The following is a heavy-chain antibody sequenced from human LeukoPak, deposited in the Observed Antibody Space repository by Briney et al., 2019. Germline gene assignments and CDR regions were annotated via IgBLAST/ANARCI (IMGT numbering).Heavy chain of an antibody. CDR1: GYTFTSYD. J-gene: IGHJ4*02. V-gene: IGHV1-8*01. D-gene: IGHD3-3*01. CDR3: ARGISNYDFWSGYRYFFDY. CDR2: MNPNSGNT. Sequence: ASVKASCKASGYTFTSYDINWVRQATGQGREWMGWMNPNSGNTGYAQKFQGRVTMTRNTSISTAYMELSSLRSENTAVYYCARGISNYDFWSGYRYFFDYWGQGTLVTVSS.